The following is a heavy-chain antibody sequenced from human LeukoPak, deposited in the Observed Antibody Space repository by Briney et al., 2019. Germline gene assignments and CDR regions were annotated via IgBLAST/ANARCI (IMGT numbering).Heavy chain of an antibody. CDR1: GFTLSNYG. Sequence: GRSLRLSCAASGFTLSNYGMHWVRQVPGKGLEWVAVIAYDGSKIFYVDSVKGRFTISRDISKNMLYLQMNSLRIEDTAVYYCAKDHDDGWPEFFQHWGPGTLVTVSS. CDR3: AKDHDDGWPEFFQH. D-gene: IGHD5-24*01. J-gene: IGHJ1*01. CDR2: IAYDGSKI. V-gene: IGHV3-30*18.